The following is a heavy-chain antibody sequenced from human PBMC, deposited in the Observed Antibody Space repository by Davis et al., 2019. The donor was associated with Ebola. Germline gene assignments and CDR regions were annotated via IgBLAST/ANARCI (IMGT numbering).Heavy chain of an antibody. V-gene: IGHV3-30*04. CDR3: AGGTAMGY. Sequence: GGSLRLSCAASGFTFSSYAMHWVRQAPGKGLEWVAVISYDGSNKYYADSVKGRFTISRDNSKNTLYLQMNSLRAEDTAVYYCAGGTAMGYWGQGTLVTVSS. J-gene: IGHJ4*02. CDR2: ISYDGSNK. CDR1: GFTFSSYA. D-gene: IGHD5-18*01.